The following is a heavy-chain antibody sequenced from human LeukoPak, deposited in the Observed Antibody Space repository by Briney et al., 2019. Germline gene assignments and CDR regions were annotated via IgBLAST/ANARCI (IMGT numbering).Heavy chain of an antibody. D-gene: IGHD3-10*01. J-gene: IGHJ3*02. CDR2: IYYSGST. CDR3: AGGGMVRGVIWAFDI. V-gene: IGHV4-39*07. CDR1: GGSISSSSYY. Sequence: PSETLSLTCTISGGSISSSSYYWGWIRQPPGKGLEWIGSIYYSGSTYYNPSLKSRVTISVDTSKNQFSLKLSSVTAADTAVYYCAGGGMVRGVIWAFDIWGQGTMVTVSS.